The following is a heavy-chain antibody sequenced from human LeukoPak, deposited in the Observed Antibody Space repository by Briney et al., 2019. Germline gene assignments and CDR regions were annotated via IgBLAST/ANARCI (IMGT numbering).Heavy chain of an antibody. J-gene: IGHJ4*02. CDR1: GFTFSSYW. D-gene: IGHD1-26*01. Sequence: GGSLRLSCAASGFTFSSYWMHWVRQAPGKGLEWVSAISGSGGSTYYADSVKGRFTISRDNSKNTLYLQMNSLRAEDTAVYYCAKCIVGATAPFDYWGQGTLVTVSS. CDR3: AKCIVGATAPFDY. V-gene: IGHV3-23*01. CDR2: ISGSGGST.